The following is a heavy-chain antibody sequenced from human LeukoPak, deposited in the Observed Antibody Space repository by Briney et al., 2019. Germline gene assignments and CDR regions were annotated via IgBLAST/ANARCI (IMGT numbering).Heavy chain of an antibody. CDR2: ISGSGGST. Sequence: GGSLRLSCAASGFTFSSYAMSWVRQAPGKGLEWVSAISGSGGSTYYADSVKGRFTISRDNSKNTLYLRMNSLRAEDTAVYYCAGCSGGSCYSGLGYWGQGTLVTVSS. D-gene: IGHD2-15*01. CDR1: GFTFSSYA. CDR3: AGCSGGSCYSGLGY. V-gene: IGHV3-23*01. J-gene: IGHJ4*02.